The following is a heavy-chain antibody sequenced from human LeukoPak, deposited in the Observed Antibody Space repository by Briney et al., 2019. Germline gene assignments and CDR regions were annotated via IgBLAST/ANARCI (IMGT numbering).Heavy chain of an antibody. CDR2: ISYDGSNK. D-gene: IGHD6-19*01. Sequence: GGSLRLSCAASGFTFSSYGMHWVRQAPGKGLEWVAVISYDGSNKYYADSVKGRFTISRDNSKNTLYLQMNSLRAEDTAVYYCAKGMDSSGWYLDYWAREPWSPSPQ. V-gene: IGHV3-30*18. CDR3: AKGMDSSGWYLDY. J-gene: IGHJ4*02. CDR1: GFTFSSYG.